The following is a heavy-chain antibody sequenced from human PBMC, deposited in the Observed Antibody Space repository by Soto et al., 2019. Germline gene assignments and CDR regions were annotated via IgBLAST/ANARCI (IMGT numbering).Heavy chain of an antibody. CDR1: GFTFSSYG. J-gene: IGHJ4*02. D-gene: IGHD6-19*01. CDR3: AIYSSGWYPLDD. Sequence: GGSLRRSCAASGFTFSSYGMHWVRQDPGKGLEWVAVISYDGSNKYYADSVKGRFTISRDNSKNTLYLQMNSLRAEDTAVYYCAIYSSGWYPLDDWGQGT. V-gene: IGHV3-30*03. CDR2: ISYDGSNK.